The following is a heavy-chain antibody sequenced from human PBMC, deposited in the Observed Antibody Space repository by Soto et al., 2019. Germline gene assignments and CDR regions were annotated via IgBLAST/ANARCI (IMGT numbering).Heavy chain of an antibody. CDR2: ISGSGGST. D-gene: IGHD5-18*01. Sequence: LRLSCAASGFTFSSYAMSWVRQAPGKGLEWVSAISGSGGSTYYADSVKGRFTISRDNSKNTLYLQMNSLRAEDTAVYYCAKDLDSAVQLWYVGDYWGKRTLVTVSS. CDR3: AKDLDSAVQLWYVGDY. V-gene: IGHV3-23*01. CDR1: GFTFSSYA. J-gene: IGHJ4*02.